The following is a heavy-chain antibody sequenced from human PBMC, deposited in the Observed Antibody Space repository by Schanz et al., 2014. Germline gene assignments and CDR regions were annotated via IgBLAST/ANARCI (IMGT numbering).Heavy chain of an antibody. CDR3: VPMSIAAH. CDR1: GYTFSSNA. D-gene: IGHD6-6*01. CDR2: TYSGGST. J-gene: IGHJ4*02. Sequence: EVQLVESGGGLVQPGGSLRLSCAASGYTFSSNAMSWVRQAPGKGLEWVSITYSGGSTYYADSVKGRFTISRDNSKNTLFLQMSSLRAEDTAVYYCVPMSIAAHWGQGTLVTVSS. V-gene: IGHV3-66*01.